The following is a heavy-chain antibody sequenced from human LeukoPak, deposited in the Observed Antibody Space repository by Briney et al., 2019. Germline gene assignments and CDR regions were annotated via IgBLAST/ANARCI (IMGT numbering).Heavy chain of an antibody. J-gene: IGHJ4*02. Sequence: QPGGSLRLSCAASGFTFSSYSMNWVRQAPGKGLEWVSYISSSSSTIYYADSVKGRFTISRDNAKNSLYLQMNSLRAEDTAVYYCAREPYYYGSGTYPRFEYWGQGTLVTVSS. CDR3: AREPYYYGSGTYPRFEY. V-gene: IGHV3-48*04. D-gene: IGHD3-10*01. CDR2: ISSSSSTI. CDR1: GFTFSSYS.